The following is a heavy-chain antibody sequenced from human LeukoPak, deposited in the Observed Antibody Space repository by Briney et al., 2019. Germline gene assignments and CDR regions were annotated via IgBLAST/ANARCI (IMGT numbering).Heavy chain of an antibody. CDR2: IYTSGTT. D-gene: IGHD5-12*01. CDR3: ARWNGYGWHDN. J-gene: IGHJ4*02. V-gene: IGHV4-4*07. CDR1: GGSISSDY. Sequence: SETLSLTCNVSGGSISSDYWSWIRQPAGKGLEWIGRIYTSGTTIYNPSLKSRVTMSVDTSKNQFSLKLTSVTAPHTAVYYCARWNGYGWHDNWGPRILVTAS.